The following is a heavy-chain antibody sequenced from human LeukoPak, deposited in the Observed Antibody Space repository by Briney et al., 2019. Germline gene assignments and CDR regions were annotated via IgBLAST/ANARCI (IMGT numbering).Heavy chain of an antibody. CDR3: ARDADGAKDY. D-gene: IGHD1-26*01. J-gene: IGHJ4*02. Sequence: PGGSLRLSCAASGFTFSNYWMTWVRQAPGKGLEWVGNINQDGSEKHYVDSVKGRFTISRDNAKNSLYLQMNSLRAEDTAVYYCARDADGAKDYWGQGTLVTVSS. V-gene: IGHV3-7*01. CDR1: GFTFSNYW. CDR2: INQDGSEK.